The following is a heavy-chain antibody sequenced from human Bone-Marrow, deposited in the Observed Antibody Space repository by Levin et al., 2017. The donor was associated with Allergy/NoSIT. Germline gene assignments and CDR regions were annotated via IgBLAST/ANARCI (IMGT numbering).Heavy chain of an antibody. V-gene: IGHV3-48*03. CDR1: GFTFSSYE. CDR3: ARDFASNWKPDAFDI. Sequence: GGSLRLSCAASGFTFSSYEMNWVRQAPGKGLEWVSYISSSGSTIYYADSVKGRFTISRDNAKNSLYLQMNSLRAEDTAVYYCARDFASNWKPDAFDIWGQGTMVTVSS. D-gene: IGHD1-1*01. CDR2: ISSSGSTI. J-gene: IGHJ3*02.